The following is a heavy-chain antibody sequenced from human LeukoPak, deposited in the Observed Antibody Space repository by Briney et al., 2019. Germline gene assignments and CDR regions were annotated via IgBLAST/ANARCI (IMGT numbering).Heavy chain of an antibody. V-gene: IGHV4-59*01. Sequence: PSGTLSLTCSVSGGSISTYYWSWIRQSPGKGLEYIGYIDYSGSTNYNPSLKSRVTISVDTSKNQFSLILSSATAADTAVYYCARDSYYGAASDYWGQGTQVTVSS. J-gene: IGHJ4*02. CDR1: GGSISTYY. D-gene: IGHD3-22*01. CDR2: IDYSGST. CDR3: ARDSYYGAASDY.